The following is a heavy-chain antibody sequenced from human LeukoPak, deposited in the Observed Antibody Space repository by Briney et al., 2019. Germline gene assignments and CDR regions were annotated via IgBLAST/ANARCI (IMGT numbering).Heavy chain of an antibody. CDR3: AKGDSSGWGAYYFDY. Sequence: GGSLRLSCAASGLTFSSYGMSWVRQAPGKGLEWVSAISGSGGSTYYADSVKGRFTISRDNSKNTLYLQMNSLRAEDTAVYYCAKGDSSGWGAYYFDYWGQGTLVTVSS. CDR1: GLTFSSYG. J-gene: IGHJ4*02. CDR2: ISGSGGST. D-gene: IGHD6-19*01. V-gene: IGHV3-23*01.